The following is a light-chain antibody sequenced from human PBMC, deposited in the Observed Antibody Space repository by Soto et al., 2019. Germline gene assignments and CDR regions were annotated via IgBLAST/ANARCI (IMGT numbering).Light chain of an antibody. Sequence: IVLTQSPVTLSLSPGERATLACRASESVSSYLAWYQQKPGQAPRLLIYDASNRATGIPARFSGGGSGTDFPLTIDNLEPEDFAIYYCQQRSNWPPITFGQGTRLEIK. V-gene: IGKV3-11*01. CDR2: DAS. J-gene: IGKJ5*01. CDR3: QQRSNWPPIT. CDR1: ESVSSY.